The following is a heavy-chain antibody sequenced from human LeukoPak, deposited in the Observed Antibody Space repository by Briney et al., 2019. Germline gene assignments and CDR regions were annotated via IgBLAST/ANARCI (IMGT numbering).Heavy chain of an antibody. CDR1: GGTFSSYA. CDR3: ARDEVGATGLNY. Sequence: GASVKVSCKASGGTFSSYAISWVRQAPGQGLEWMGGIIPIFGTASYAQKFQGRVTMTRDTSTSTVYMELSSLRSEDTAVYYCARDEVGATGLNYWGQGTLVTVSS. D-gene: IGHD1-26*01. J-gene: IGHJ4*02. V-gene: IGHV1-69*05. CDR2: IIPIFGTA.